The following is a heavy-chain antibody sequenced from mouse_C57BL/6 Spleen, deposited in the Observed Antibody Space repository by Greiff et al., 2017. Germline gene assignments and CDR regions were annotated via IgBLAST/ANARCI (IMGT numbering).Heavy chain of an antibody. CDR1: GFTFTDYY. J-gene: IGHJ1*03. D-gene: IGHD2-1*01. Sequence: DVQLVESGGGLVQPGGSLSLSCAASGFTFTDYYMSWVRQPPGKALEWLGFIRNKANGYTTEYSASVKGRFTISRDNSQSILYLQMNALRAEDSATYYCARPIYYGNYAYFDVWGTGTTVTVSS. V-gene: IGHV7-3*01. CDR3: ARPIYYGNYAYFDV. CDR2: IRNKANGYTT.